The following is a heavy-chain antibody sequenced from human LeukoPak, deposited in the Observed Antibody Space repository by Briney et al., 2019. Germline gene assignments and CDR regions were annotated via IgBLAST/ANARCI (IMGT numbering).Heavy chain of an antibody. V-gene: IGHV3-30*03. Sequence: GRSLRLSCAASGFTFSSYGMHWVRQAPGKGLEWVAVISYDGSNKYYADSVKGRFTISRDNSKNTLYLQMNSLRAEDTAVYYCARRTRMNFVDPWGQGTLVTVSS. CDR2: ISYDGSNK. CDR3: ARRTRMNFVDP. J-gene: IGHJ5*02. CDR1: GFTFSSYG. D-gene: IGHD3-9*01.